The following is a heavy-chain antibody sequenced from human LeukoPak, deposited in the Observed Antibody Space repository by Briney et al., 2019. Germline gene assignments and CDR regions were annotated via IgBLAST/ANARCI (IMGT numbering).Heavy chain of an antibody. D-gene: IGHD2-2*01. J-gene: IGHJ3*02. V-gene: IGHV3-7*01. CDR2: IKQDGSEK. CDR3: ARGGLVPAAARVIGFDI. CDR1: RFIFSNYW. Sequence: GGSLRLSCTASRFIFSNYWMNWVRQAPGKGLEWVANIKQDGSEKFYVDSVKGRFTISRDNTKNSLYLQMNSLRAEDTAVYYCARGGLVPAAARVIGFDIWGQGTMVTVSS.